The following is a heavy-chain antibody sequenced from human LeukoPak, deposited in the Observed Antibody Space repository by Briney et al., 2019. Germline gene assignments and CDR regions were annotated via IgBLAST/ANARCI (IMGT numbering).Heavy chain of an antibody. V-gene: IGHV1-69*13. Sequence: SVKVSCKASGGSFSSYATSWVRQAPGQGLEWMGGIVPILGTAKYAQKFQDRFTITADESTSTAYMELSSLRSEDTAVYYCARDAKDDVLTGYYRWFDPWGQGTLVTVSS. D-gene: IGHD3-9*01. CDR1: GGSFSSYA. CDR2: IVPILGTA. J-gene: IGHJ5*02. CDR3: ARDAKDDVLTGYYRWFDP.